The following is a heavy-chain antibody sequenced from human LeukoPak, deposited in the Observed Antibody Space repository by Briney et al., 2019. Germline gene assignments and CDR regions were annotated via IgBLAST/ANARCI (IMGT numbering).Heavy chain of an antibody. V-gene: IGHV3-30*03. CDR1: GFTFRRHG. CDR2: ISADGNTK. D-gene: IGHD4-17*01. Sequence: PGGSLRLSCAASGFTFRRHGMHWVRQAPGKGLEWVVVISADGNTKYYVDSVEGRFTISRDNSKSTVYLEMNSLREEDTAVYYCARGLRVYGDYSIDYWGQGTLVTVSS. J-gene: IGHJ4*02. CDR3: ARGLRVYGDYSIDY.